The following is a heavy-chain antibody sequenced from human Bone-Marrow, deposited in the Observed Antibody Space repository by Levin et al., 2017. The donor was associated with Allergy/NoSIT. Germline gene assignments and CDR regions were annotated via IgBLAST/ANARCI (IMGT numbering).Heavy chain of an antibody. J-gene: IGHJ4*02. CDR2: ISGSGGST. CDR1: GFTFSSYA. CDR3: AKDGQYYYGSGSCFDY. V-gene: IGHV3-23*01. D-gene: IGHD3-10*01. Sequence: GESLKISCAASGFTFSSYAMSWVRQAPGKGLEWVSAISGSGGSTYYADSVKGRFTISRDNSKNTLYLQMNSLRAEDTAVYYCAKDGQYYYGSGSCFDYWGQGTLVTVSS.